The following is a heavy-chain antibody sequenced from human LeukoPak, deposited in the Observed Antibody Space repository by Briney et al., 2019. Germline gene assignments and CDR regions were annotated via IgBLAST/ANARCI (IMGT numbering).Heavy chain of an antibody. J-gene: IGHJ4*02. Sequence: PSETLSLTCDVYGGSFSGFYWNWIRQPPGKGLEWIGEIDHSGSTDYNPSLKSRVTISVDTSKSQFSLKLTSVTAADTAVYYCATLTTVVTAFYFDYWGQGTLVTVSS. CDR1: GGSFSGFY. V-gene: IGHV4-34*01. CDR2: IDHSGST. CDR3: ATLTTVVTAFYFDY. D-gene: IGHD4-23*01.